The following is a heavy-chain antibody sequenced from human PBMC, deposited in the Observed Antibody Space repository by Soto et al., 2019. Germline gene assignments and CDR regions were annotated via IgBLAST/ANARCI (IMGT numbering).Heavy chain of an antibody. J-gene: IGHJ6*03. CDR1: GFTFSGSA. CDR3: TRQDFWSGSLSRFYMDV. Sequence: PGGSLRLSCAASGFTFSGSAMHWVRQASGKGLEWVGRIRSKANSYATAYAASVKGRFTISRDDSKNTAYLQMNSLKTEDTAVYYCTRQDFWSGSLSRFYMDVWGKGTTVTVSS. V-gene: IGHV3-73*01. CDR2: IRSKANSYAT. D-gene: IGHD3-3*01.